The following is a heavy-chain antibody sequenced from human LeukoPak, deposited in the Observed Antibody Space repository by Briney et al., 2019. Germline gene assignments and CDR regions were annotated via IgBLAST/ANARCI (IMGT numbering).Heavy chain of an antibody. J-gene: IGHJ6*03. CDR2: IWHDGSNR. CDR3: ACTAYYYYYLDV. CDR1: GFTFNNCG. V-gene: IGHV3-33*01. Sequence: GGSLRLSCAASGFTFNNCGMHWVRQAPGKGLGWVAVIWHDGSNRYYVDSVKGRFTISRDNSKNTLYLHMSSLRAEDTAVYYCACTAYYYYYLDVWGKGTTVTVSS. D-gene: IGHD5-18*01.